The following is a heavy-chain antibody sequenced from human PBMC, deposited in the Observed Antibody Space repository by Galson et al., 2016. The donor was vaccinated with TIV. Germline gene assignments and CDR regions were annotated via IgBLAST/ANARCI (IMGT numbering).Heavy chain of an antibody. D-gene: IGHD4-23*01. CDR1: GFTFSTYA. CDR2: IVGTGGTT. V-gene: IGHV3-23*01. Sequence: SLRLSCAASGFTFSTYAMNWVRQAPGKGLEWVSGIVGTGGTTYYADSVKGRFTISRDNSENTLYLQMNSLRAEDTAVYYCAKRKNYGGDALDLWGQGTLVTVSS. J-gene: IGHJ3*01. CDR3: AKRKNYGGDALDL.